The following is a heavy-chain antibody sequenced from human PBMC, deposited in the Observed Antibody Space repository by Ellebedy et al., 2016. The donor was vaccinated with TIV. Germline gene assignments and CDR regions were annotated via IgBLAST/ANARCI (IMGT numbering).Heavy chain of an antibody. V-gene: IGHV3-33*01. Sequence: GESLKISXAASGFTFSSYGMHWVRQAPGKGLEWVAVIWYDGSNKYYADSVKGRFTISRDNSKNTLYLQMNSLRAEDTAVYYCARSNPHNWFDPWGQGTLVTVSS. J-gene: IGHJ5*02. CDR2: IWYDGSNK. CDR1: GFTFSSYG. CDR3: ARSNPHNWFDP.